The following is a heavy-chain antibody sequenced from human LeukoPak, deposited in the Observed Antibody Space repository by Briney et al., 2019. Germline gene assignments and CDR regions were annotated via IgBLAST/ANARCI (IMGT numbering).Heavy chain of an antibody. Sequence: GGSLRLSCVASGFNFSNYSLNWVRQAPGKGLEWVSYISFTSGTIHYADSVKGRFTISRDNAKNSLYLQMNSLRAEDTAVYYCASLGHGSGWFFDYWGQGTLVTVSS. CDR1: GFNFSNYS. CDR2: ISFTSGTI. CDR3: ASLGHGSGWFFDY. D-gene: IGHD6-19*01. V-gene: IGHV3-48*04. J-gene: IGHJ4*02.